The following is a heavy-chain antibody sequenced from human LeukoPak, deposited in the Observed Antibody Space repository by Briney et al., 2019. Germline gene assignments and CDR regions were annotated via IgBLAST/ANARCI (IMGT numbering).Heavy chain of an antibody. V-gene: IGHV1-46*01. CDR1: GYTFTSYY. CDR3: ARVLHQYDFWSGYPRGHWFDP. CDR2: INPSGGST. Sequence: ASVKVSCKASGYTFTSYYMHWVRQAPGQGLEWMGIINPSGGSTSYAQKFQGRVTMPRDTSTSTVYMELSSLRSEDTAVHYCARVLHQYDFWSGYPRGHWFDPWGQGPLVTVSS. J-gene: IGHJ5*02. D-gene: IGHD3-3*01.